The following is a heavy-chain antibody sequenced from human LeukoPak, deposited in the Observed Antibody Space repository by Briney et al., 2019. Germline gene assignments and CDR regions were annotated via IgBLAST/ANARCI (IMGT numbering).Heavy chain of an antibody. D-gene: IGHD6-13*01. V-gene: IGHV1-2*02. J-gene: IGHJ6*02. CDR2: INPNSGGT. CDR3: ARERGIAAALHGMDV. CDR1: GYTFTGHY. Sequence: ASVKVSCKASGYTFTGHYMHWVRQAPGQGLEWMGWINPNSGGTNYAQKFQGRVTMTRDTSISTAYMELSRLRSDDTAVYYCARERGIAAALHGMDVWGQGTTVTVSS.